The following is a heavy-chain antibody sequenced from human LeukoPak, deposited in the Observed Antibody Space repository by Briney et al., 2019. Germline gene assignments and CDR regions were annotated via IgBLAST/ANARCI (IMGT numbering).Heavy chain of an antibody. CDR2: MNTIGTTI. V-gene: IGHV3-48*04. D-gene: IGHD2-21*01. Sequence: GGPLSLSCAASGFIFSGYSLNWVRQAPGKGRGLISYMNTIGTTIYYADSVKGRFTISRDNAKNSLYLQMDSLRAEDTAVYYCATLLGDITCFNNWGQGTLVTVSS. J-gene: IGHJ4*02. CDR3: ATLLGDITCFNN. CDR1: GFIFSGYS.